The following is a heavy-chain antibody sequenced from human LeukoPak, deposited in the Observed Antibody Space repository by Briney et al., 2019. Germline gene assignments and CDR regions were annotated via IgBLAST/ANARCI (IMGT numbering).Heavy chain of an antibody. D-gene: IGHD3-10*01. V-gene: IGHV1-2*02. J-gene: IGHJ4*02. CDR1: GYSFTKYY. Sequence: ASVKVSFKASGYSFTKYYIHWVRQAPGQGLGWMGWINPHSGETHYAQTFQGRVTMTRDTSTSTAYMELRSLTSDDTAVYYCARVEEVRGGITSFDYWGQGTLVTVSS. CDR3: ARVEEVRGGITSFDY. CDR2: INPHSGET.